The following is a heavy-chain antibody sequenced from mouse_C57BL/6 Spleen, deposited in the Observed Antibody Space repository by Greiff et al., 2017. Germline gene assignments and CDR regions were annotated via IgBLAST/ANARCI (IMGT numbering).Heavy chain of an antibody. J-gene: IGHJ4*01. Sequence: QVQLKQSGAELARPGASVKMSCKASGYTFTSYTMHWVKQRPGQGLEWIGYINPSSGYTKYNQKFKDKATLTADKSSSTAYMQLSSLTSEDSAVDYCARSGSYYGSSYAMDYWGQGTSVTVSS. V-gene: IGHV1-4*01. D-gene: IGHD1-1*01. CDR2: INPSSGYT. CDR3: ARSGSYYGSSYAMDY. CDR1: GYTFTSYT.